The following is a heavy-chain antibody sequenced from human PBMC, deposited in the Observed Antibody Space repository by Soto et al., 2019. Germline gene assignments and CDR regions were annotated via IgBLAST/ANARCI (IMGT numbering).Heavy chain of an antibody. J-gene: IGHJ6*04. CDR3: ARFFWSGYYMDV. Sequence: ASVKVSCKASGYTFTSYDINWVRQATGQGLEWMGWMNPNSGNTGYAQKFQGRVTMTRNTSISTAYMELSSLRSEDTAVYYCARFFWSGYYMDVWGKGTTVTVPQ. V-gene: IGHV1-8*01. CDR2: MNPNSGNT. CDR1: GYTFTSYD. D-gene: IGHD3-3*01.